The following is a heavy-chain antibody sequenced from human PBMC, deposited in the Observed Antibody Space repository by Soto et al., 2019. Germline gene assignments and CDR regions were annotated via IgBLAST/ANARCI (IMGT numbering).Heavy chain of an antibody. V-gene: IGHV4-59*01. CDR2: IYYTGST. D-gene: IGHD6-19*01. CDR1: GGSIIGYY. J-gene: IGHJ4*02. Sequence: PSETLSLTCSVSGGSIIGYYWSWIRQPPGKGLEWIGYIYYTGSTNYNPSLKSRVTISVDTSKNQFSLNLSSVTAADTAVYYCARALAVAGFDCWGQGALVTVS. CDR3: ARALAVAGFDC.